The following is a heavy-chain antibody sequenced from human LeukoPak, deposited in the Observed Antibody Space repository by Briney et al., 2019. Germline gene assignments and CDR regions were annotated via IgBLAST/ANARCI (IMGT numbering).Heavy chain of an antibody. CDR1: GFTFSSYW. CDR2: IKQDGSEK. V-gene: IGHV3-7*01. D-gene: IGHD2-15*01. Sequence: GGSLRLSCAASGFTFSSYWMSWVRQAPGKGLEWVANIKQDGSEKYYVDSVKGRFTISRENAKNSLYLQMNSLRAEDTAVYYCARDRHCSGGSCYQGVFDYWGQGTLVTVSS. CDR3: ARDRHCSGGSCYQGVFDY. J-gene: IGHJ4*02.